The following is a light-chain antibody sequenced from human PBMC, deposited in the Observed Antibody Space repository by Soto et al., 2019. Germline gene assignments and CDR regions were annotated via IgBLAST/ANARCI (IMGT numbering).Light chain of an antibody. CDR2: GTS. Sequence: TVLTQSPGSLSWSLGDRATLSWRASQTVSNSYLAWYQQQPGQAPSLIIYGTSSRATGIPDRFSASGSGTDFTLTLNRLEHEDCVMYYCQQSGSSTWTFRQGTKVDIK. CDR1: QTVSNSY. J-gene: IGKJ1*01. V-gene: IGKV3-20*01. CDR3: QQSGSSTWT.